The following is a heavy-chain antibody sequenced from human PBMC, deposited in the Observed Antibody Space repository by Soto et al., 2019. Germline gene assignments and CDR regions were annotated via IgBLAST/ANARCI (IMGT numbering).Heavy chain of an antibody. CDR3: ARVATVTTGYYYYYYMDV. CDR1: GFTFSSYD. J-gene: IGHJ6*03. V-gene: IGHV3-13*01. D-gene: IGHD4-17*01. CDR2: IGTAGDT. Sequence: GGSLRLSCAASGFTFSSYDMHWVRQAIGKGLEWVSAIGTAGDTYYPGSVKGRFTISRENAKNSLYLQMNSLRAGDTAVYYCARVATVTTGYYYYYYMDVWGKGTTVTVSS.